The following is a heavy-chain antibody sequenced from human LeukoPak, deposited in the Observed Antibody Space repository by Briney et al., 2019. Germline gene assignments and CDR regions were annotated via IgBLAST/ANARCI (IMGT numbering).Heavy chain of an antibody. Sequence: PSETLSLTCTVSGGSISSYYWSWIRQPPGKGLEWIGYIYHSGSTYYNPSLKSRVTISVDRSKNQFSLKLSSVTAADTAVYYCAREGHYDFWSGYSSLWGQGTLVTVSS. V-gene: IGHV4-59*12. J-gene: IGHJ4*02. CDR2: IYHSGST. CDR3: AREGHYDFWSGYSSL. D-gene: IGHD3-3*01. CDR1: GGSISSYY.